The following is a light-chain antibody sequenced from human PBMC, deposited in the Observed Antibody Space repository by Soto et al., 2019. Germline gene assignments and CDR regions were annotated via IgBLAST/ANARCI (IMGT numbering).Light chain of an antibody. J-gene: IGKJ5*01. CDR3: QQYGSSPRIT. V-gene: IGKV3-20*01. CDR1: QSVSRF. CDR2: DAV. Sequence: EIELTQSPATLSLSPGENATLSCRASQSVSRFLAWYQQKPGQAPRLLIYDAVNRATGIPARFSGSGSGTDFTLTISRLEPEDFAVYYCQQYGSSPRITFGQGTRLEIK.